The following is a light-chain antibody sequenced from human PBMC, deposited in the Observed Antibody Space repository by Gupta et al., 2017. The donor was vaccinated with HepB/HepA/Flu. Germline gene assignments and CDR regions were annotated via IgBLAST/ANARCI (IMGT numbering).Light chain of an antibody. Sequence: DIQMTQSPSSVSASVGDRVTITCRASQGISTWLGWYQQKSGKAPKLLIYAASYLQSGVPSRFSGTGSGTDFTLTITSLQPEDFATYYCQQANSFPRTFGPGTKVEIK. CDR3: QQANSFPRT. CDR2: AAS. J-gene: IGKJ1*01. CDR1: QGISTW. V-gene: IGKV1D-12*01.